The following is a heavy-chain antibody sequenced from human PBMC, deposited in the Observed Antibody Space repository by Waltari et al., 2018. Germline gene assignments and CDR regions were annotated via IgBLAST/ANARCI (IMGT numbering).Heavy chain of an antibody. CDR1: GYTFTGYY. D-gene: IGHD3-10*01. V-gene: IGHV1-2*04. Sequence: QVQLLQSGAEVKKPGDSVRVSCKASGYTFTGYYMNWVRQAPGQGLEWMGWINPHSGGTQFAQKFQGWVTLTRDTSINTAYMELSRVRPNDTAVYYCARAGLIVSRGGLPYYYYGMDVWGQGTTVIVSS. CDR2: INPHSGGT. CDR3: ARAGLIVSRGGLPYYYYGMDV. J-gene: IGHJ6*02.